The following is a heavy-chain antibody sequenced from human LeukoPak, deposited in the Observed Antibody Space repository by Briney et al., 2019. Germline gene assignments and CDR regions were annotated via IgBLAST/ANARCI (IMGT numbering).Heavy chain of an antibody. CDR1: GGSISGFY. CDR3: ARRGHRSSAWSTSLDS. J-gene: IGHJ4*02. V-gene: IGHV4-59*08. Sequence: PSETLSLTRTVSGGSISGFYWSWIRQPPGRGLEWIGDIYYSGSTNYNPSLKSRVTISVDTSKNQFSLKLSSVTAADTAVYYCARRGHRSSAWSTSLDSWGQGTLVTVSS. D-gene: IGHD6-19*01. CDR2: IYYSGST.